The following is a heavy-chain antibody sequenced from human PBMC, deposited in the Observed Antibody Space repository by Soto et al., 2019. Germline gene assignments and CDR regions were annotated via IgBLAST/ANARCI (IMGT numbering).Heavy chain of an antibody. CDR1: GGTVNKYA. D-gene: IGHD2-2*01. Sequence: QVQLVQSGAEVRKPGSSVKVSCKASGGTVNKYAISWVRQAPGQGPEWMGGILPIYSTRNYANYAHKFQGRVTITVDTSTSTAYMELSGLKSDDTAIYYCARGVVVVTNYYFDQWGQGTLVTVSS. J-gene: IGHJ4*02. CDR3: ARGVVVVTNYYFDQ. CDR2: ILPIYSTRNYA. V-gene: IGHV1-69*06.